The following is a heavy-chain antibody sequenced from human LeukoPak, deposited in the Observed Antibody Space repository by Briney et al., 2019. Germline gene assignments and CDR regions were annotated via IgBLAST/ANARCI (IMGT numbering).Heavy chain of an antibody. V-gene: IGHV3-21*01. J-gene: IGHJ1*01. CDR3: TTPAAGPRAEYSQY. CDR2: ISPDARYI. D-gene: IGHD6-13*01. Sequence: GGSLRLSCAASGFTFSRYSMNWVRQAPGKGLEWVSSISPDARYIYYADSLKGRFTVSRDNAKNSLYLQMNSLAVEDTAVYYCTTPAAGPRAEYSQYWGQGTLVTVSP. CDR1: GFTFSRYS.